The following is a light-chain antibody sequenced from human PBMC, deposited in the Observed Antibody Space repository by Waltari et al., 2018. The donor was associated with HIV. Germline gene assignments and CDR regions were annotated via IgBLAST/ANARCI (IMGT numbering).Light chain of an antibody. Sequence: IVLTQSPDILSLSPGERAHLSCRASQSISNKLACFQHKPAQAPKLLIYDTSIRATGGPARFSGSGSGTEFTLTISSLQSEDFAVYYCQHYNDWWRFGQGTKVEIK. CDR1: QSISNK. CDR3: QHYNDWWR. CDR2: DTS. V-gene: IGKV3-15*01. J-gene: IGKJ1*01.